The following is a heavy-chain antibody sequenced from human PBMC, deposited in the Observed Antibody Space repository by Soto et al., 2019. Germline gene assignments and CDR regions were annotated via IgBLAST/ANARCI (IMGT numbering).Heavy chain of an antibody. CDR2: ISSSSSTI. V-gene: IGHV3-48*02. CDR1: GFTFRSYS. J-gene: IGHJ4*02. Sequence: GGSLRLSCAASGFTFRSYSMNWVRQAPGKGLEWVSYISSSSSTIYYADSVRGRFTLSRDNAQNSLYLQMNSLRDEDTAVYYWARDRPPDYWGQGTRVTVSS. CDR3: ARDRPPDY.